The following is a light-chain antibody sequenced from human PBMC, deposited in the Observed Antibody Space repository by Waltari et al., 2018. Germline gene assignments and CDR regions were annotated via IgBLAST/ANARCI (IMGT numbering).Light chain of an antibody. CDR1: QSVLSSSNNKNY. V-gene: IGKV4-1*01. Sequence: DIVMTQSPDSLAVSLGERATINCKSSQSVLSSSNNKNYVGWYQQKPGQRPKLLIPWACHRESGVPDRFSGSGSGTDFTLTISILQAEDVAVYCCQKCCSSPYTFGQGTKLEIK. J-gene: IGKJ2*01. CDR3: QKCCSSPYT. CDR2: WAC.